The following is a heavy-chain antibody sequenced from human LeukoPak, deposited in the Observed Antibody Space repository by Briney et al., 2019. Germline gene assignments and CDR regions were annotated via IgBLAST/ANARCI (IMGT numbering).Heavy chain of an antibody. V-gene: IGHV4-39*01. CDR1: GGSISSSSYY. CDR2: IYYSGST. D-gene: IGHD6-6*01. J-gene: IGHJ6*03. CDR3: ARRRGIAARPVYYYYMDV. Sequence: PSETLSLTCTVSGGSISSSSYYWGWIRQPPGKGLEWIGSIYYSGSTYYNPSLKSRVTISVDTSKNQFSLKLSSVTAADTAVYYCARRRGIAARPVYYYYMDVWGKGTTVTVSS.